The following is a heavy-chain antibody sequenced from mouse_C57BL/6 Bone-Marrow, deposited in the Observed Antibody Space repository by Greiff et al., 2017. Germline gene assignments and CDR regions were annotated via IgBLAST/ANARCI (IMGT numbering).Heavy chain of an antibody. D-gene: IGHD2-3*01. CDR2: ISSGGSYT. Sequence: EVQVVESGGDLVKPGGSLKLSCAASGFTFSSYGMSWVRPTPDKRLEWVATISSGGSYTYYPDSVKGRFTISRDNAKNTLYLQMSSLKSEDTAMYYCARMMVAWFAYWGQGTLVTVSA. V-gene: IGHV5-6*01. J-gene: IGHJ3*01. CDR3: ARMMVAWFAY. CDR1: GFTFSSYG.